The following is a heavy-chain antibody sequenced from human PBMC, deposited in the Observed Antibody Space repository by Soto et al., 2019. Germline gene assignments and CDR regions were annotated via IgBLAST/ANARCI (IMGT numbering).Heavy chain of an antibody. V-gene: IGHV2-5*02. CDR1: GFSLSTSGVG. J-gene: IGHJ3*02. Sequence: SGPTLVKPTQTLTLTCTFSGFSLSTSGVGVGWIRQPPGKALEWLALIYWDDDKRYSPSLKSRLTITKDTSKNQVVLTMTNMDPVDTATYYCAHGLLWFGELLDAFDIWGQGTMVTVSS. D-gene: IGHD3-10*01. CDR3: AHGLLWFGELLDAFDI. CDR2: IYWDDDK.